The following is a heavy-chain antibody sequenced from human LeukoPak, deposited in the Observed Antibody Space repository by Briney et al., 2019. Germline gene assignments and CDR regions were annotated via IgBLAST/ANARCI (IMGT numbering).Heavy chain of an antibody. CDR2: INSDGSST. D-gene: IGHD4-23*01. J-gene: IGHJ5*02. CDR3: ARGAKSNYGSKGRSWFDP. V-gene: IGHV3-74*01. CDR1: GFTFSSYW. Sequence: GGSLRLSCAASGFTFSSYWMHWVRQAPGKGLVWVSRINSDGSSTSYADSVKGRFTISRDNAKNTLYLQMNSLRAEDTAVYYCARGAKSNYGSKGRSWFDPWGQGTLVTVSS.